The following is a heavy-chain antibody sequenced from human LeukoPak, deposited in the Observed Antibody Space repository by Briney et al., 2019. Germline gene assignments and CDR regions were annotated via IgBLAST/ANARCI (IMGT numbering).Heavy chain of an antibody. V-gene: IGHV3-21*01. CDR2: ISSSSSYI. J-gene: IGHJ4*02. D-gene: IGHD4-17*01. CDR3: ARDEDYGDYVLPGLDY. CDR1: GFTFSSYS. Sequence: KPGGSLRLSCAASGFTFSSYSMNWVRQAPGKGLEWVSSISSSSSYIYYADSVKGRFTISRDNAKNSLYLQMNSLRAEDTAVYYCARDEDYGDYVLPGLDYWGQGTLVTVSS.